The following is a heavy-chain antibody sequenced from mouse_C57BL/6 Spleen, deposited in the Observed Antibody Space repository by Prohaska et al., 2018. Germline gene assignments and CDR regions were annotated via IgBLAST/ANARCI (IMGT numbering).Heavy chain of an antibody. D-gene: IGHD2-5*01. Sequence: GYTFTDYYMNWVKQSHGKSLEWIGDINPNNGGTSYNQKFKGKATLTVDKSSSTAYMQLSSLTSEDSAVYYCARSFYSNPYYFDYWGQGTTLTVSS. CDR2: INPNNGGT. CDR1: GYTFTDYY. J-gene: IGHJ2*01. CDR3: ARSFYSNPYYFDY. V-gene: IGHV1-26*01.